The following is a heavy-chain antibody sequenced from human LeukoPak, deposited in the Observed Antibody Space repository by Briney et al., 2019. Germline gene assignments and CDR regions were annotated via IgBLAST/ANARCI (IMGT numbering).Heavy chain of an antibody. CDR1: GGSFSGYY. D-gene: IGHD6-13*01. CDR2: INHSGST. Sequence: PSETLSLTCAVYGGSFSGYYWSWIRQPPGKGLEWIGEINHSGSTNYNPSLKSRVTISVDTSKNQFSLKLSSVTAADTAVYYCARVGAAAGQLVKEIDYWGQGTLVTVSS. J-gene: IGHJ4*02. V-gene: IGHV4-34*01. CDR3: ARVGAAAGQLVKEIDY.